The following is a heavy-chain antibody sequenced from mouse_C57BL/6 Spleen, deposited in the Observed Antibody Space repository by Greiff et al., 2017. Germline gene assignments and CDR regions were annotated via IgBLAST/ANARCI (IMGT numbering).Heavy chain of an antibody. CDR3: TLIYYDYDDWYFDV. V-gene: IGHV6-6*01. CDR2: IRNKANNHAT. D-gene: IGHD2-4*01. Sequence: EVKVEESGGGLVQPGGSMKLSCAASGFTFSDAWMDWVRQSPEKGLEWVAEIRNKANNHATYYAESVKGRFTISRDDSKSSVYLQMNSLRAEDTGIYYCTLIYYDYDDWYFDVWGTGTTVTVSS. CDR1: GFTFSDAW. J-gene: IGHJ1*03.